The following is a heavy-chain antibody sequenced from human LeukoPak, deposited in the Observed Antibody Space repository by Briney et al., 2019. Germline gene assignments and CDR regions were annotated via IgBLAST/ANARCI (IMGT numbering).Heavy chain of an antibody. CDR2: INPNSGGT. V-gene: IGHV1-2*02. CDR3: ARVGWGTMVRGVINY. D-gene: IGHD3-10*01. J-gene: IGHJ4*02. CDR1: GYTFTGYY. Sequence: GASVKVSCKASGYTFTGYYMHWVRQAPGQGLEWMGWINPNSGGTNYAQKFQGRVTMTRDTSISTAYMELSRLRSDDTAVYYCARVGWGTMVRGVINYWGQGTLVTVSS.